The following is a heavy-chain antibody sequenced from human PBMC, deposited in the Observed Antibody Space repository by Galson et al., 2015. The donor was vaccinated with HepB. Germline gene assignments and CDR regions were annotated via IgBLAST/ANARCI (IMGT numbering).Heavy chain of an antibody. CDR3: ARVGSSYGDFDY. D-gene: IGHD5-18*01. CDR2: ITPSGGST. Sequence: SVKVSCKASGYTFTSYYLHWLRQAPGQGLEWMGVITPSGGSTNYAQKFQGRVTMTRDTSTSTVHMELSSLRSEDTAVYYCARVGSSYGDFDYWGQGTLVTVSS. CDR1: GYTFTSYY. V-gene: IGHV1-46*01. J-gene: IGHJ4*02.